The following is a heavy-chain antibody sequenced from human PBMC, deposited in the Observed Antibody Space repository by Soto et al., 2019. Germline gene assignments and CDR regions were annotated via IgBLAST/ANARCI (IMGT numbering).Heavy chain of an antibody. CDR1: GGSFSGYQ. V-gene: IGHV4-34*01. CDR2: INDSGDI. J-gene: IGHJ6*03. D-gene: IGHD3-10*01. Sequence: QVQLQQWGAGLLKPSETLSLTCAVYGGSFSGYQWSWIRQTPGKGLEWIGGINDSGDINYNPSLKSRVTILVDSPKRQISLRLGSVTAADTAVYYCARGLILSFGELSRRGGYYYCMDVWGKGTTVTVSS. CDR3: ARGLILSFGELSRRGGYYYCMDV.